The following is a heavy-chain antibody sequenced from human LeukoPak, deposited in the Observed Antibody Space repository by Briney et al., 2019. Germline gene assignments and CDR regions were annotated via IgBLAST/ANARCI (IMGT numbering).Heavy chain of an antibody. J-gene: IGHJ6*03. CDR2: INHSGST. Sequence: SETLSLTCAVYGGSFSGYYWSWIRQPPGKGPEWIGEINHSGSTNYNPPLKSRVTISVDTSKNQFSLKLSSVTAADTAVYYCASLSDYYMDVWGKGTTVTVSS. CDR3: ASLSDYYMDV. V-gene: IGHV4-34*01. CDR1: GGSFSGYY.